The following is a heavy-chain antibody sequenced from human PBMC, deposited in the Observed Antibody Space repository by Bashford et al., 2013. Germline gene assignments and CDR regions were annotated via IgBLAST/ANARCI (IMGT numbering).Heavy chain of an antibody. J-gene: IGHJ4*02. CDR3: ARDGGHFEFDS. V-gene: IGHV1-2*02. Sequence: ASVKVSCKVSGHTLSELSINWVRQAPGKGLEWMGWITPHNGGTTYAGKFQGRVTMTGDTSINTVYMELNSLTSDDTAVYYCARDGGHFEFDSWGQGTLVTVSS. CDR2: ITPHNGGT. CDR1: GHTLSELS.